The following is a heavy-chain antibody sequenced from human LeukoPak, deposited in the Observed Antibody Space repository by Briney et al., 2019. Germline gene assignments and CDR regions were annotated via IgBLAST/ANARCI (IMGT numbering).Heavy chain of an antibody. D-gene: IGHD4-17*01. CDR1: GFTFSTHW. J-gene: IGHJ6*03. CDR3: ARGDGDYAFYYYYYMDV. V-gene: IGHV3-74*01. CDR2: INSDGSST. Sequence: PGGSLRFSCAASGFTFSTHWMHWVRQAPGKGLVWVSRINSDGSSTSYADSVKGRLTISRDNAKNTLYLQMNSLRAEDTAVYYCARGDGDYAFYYYYYMDVWGKGTTVTVSS.